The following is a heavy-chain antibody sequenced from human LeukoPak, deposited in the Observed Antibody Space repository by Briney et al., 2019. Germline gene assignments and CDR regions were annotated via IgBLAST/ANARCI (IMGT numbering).Heavy chain of an antibody. CDR1: GGSISSGSYY. D-gene: IGHD2-2*01. V-gene: IGHV4-61*02. CDR3: ASEGVGVVPDRNWFDP. J-gene: IGHJ5*02. Sequence: SQNLSLTGTVSGGSISSGSYYWSWIRQPAGRGLEWIGRIYASGSTNYNPSLKSRFTISVDTPKNQFSLKLSSVTAADKAVYYCASEGVGVVPDRNWFDPWGQGTLVTVSS. CDR2: IYASGST.